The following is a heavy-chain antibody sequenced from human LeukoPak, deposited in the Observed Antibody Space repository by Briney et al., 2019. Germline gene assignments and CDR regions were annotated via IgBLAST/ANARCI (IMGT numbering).Heavy chain of an antibody. CDR2: IRGSDDRT. D-gene: IGHD6-13*01. CDR3: ATSPSFDSSSYALNY. CDR1: GFNFSNYA. J-gene: IGHJ4*02. V-gene: IGHV3-23*01. Sequence: GGSLRLSCAASGFNFSNYAMSWVRQAPGKGLEWVSTIRGSDDRTYYTDSVKGRFTVSRDNSKNTLFLQMNSLRAEDTAVFYCATSPSFDSSSYALNYWGQGTPVTVSS.